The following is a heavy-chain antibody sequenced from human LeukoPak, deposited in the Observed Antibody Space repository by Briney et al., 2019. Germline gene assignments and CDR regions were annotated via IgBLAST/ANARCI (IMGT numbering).Heavy chain of an antibody. J-gene: IGHJ4*02. CDR2: ISYDGSNK. V-gene: IGHV3-30*04. CDR1: GFTFSSYA. Sequence: PGGSLRLSCAASGFTFSSYAMHWVRQAPGKGLEWVAVISYDGSNKYYADSVKGRFTISRDNSKNTLYLQMNSLRAEDTAVYYCARDPGGVVVTAVFDYWGQGTLVTVSS. D-gene: IGHD2-21*02. CDR3: ARDPGGVVVTAVFDY.